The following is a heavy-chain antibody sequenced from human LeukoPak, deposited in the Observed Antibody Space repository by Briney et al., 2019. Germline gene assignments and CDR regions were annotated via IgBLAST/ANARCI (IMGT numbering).Heavy chain of an antibody. CDR1: GFTVSSNY. D-gene: IGHD3-3*01. Sequence: PGGSLRLSCAASGFTVSSNYMSWVRQAPGKGLEWVSVIYSGGSTYYAGSVKGRFTISRDNAKNTLYLQMNSLRAEDTAMYYCARQATEWNFDYWGQGTLVTVSS. CDR2: IYSGGST. V-gene: IGHV3-53*05. CDR3: ARQATEWNFDY. J-gene: IGHJ4*02.